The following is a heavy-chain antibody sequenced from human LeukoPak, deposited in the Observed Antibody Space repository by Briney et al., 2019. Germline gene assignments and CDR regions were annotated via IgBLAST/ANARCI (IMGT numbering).Heavy chain of an antibody. CDR3: ARDAPMTTVARGDWFDP. V-gene: IGHV3-21*01. D-gene: IGHD4-17*01. CDR2: ISSSSSYI. J-gene: IGHJ5*02. Sequence: PGGSLRLSCAASGFTFSSYSMNWVRQAPGKGLEWVSSISSSSSYIYYADSVKGRFTISRDNAKNSLYLQMNSLRAEDTAVYYCARDAPMTTVARGDWFDPWGQGTLVTVSS. CDR1: GFTFSSYS.